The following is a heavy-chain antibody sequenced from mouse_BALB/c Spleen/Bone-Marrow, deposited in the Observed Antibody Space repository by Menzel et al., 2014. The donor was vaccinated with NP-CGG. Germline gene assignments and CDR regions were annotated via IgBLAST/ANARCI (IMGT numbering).Heavy chain of an antibody. CDR1: GYTFTSYW. CDR3: TRSGYDVAY. CDR2: IYPGSGST. J-gene: IGHJ3*01. D-gene: IGHD2-2*01. V-gene: IGHV1S22*01. Sequence: LKESGSELVRPGASVKLPCKASGYTFTSYWMHWVKQRPGQGLEWIGNIYPGSGSTNYDEKFKSKATLTVDTSSSTAYMQLSSLTSEDSAVYYCTRSGYDVAYWGQGTLVTVSA.